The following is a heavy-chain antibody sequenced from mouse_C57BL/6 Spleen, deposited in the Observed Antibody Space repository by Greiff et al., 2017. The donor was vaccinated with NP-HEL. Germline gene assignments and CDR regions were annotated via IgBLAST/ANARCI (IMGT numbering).Heavy chain of an antibody. CDR2: IRNKANGYTT. V-gene: IGHV7-3*01. CDR3: ARYRGSPHWYFDV. Sequence: DVKLVESGGGLVQPGGSLSLSCAASGFTFTDYYMSWVRQPPGKALEWLGFIRNKANGYTTEYSASVKGRFTISRDNSQSILYLQMNALRAEDSATYYCARYRGSPHWYFDVWGTGTTVTVSS. J-gene: IGHJ1*03. CDR1: GFTFTDYY.